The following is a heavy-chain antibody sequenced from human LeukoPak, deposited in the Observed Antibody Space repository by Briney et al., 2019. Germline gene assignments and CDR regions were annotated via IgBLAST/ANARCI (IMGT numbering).Heavy chain of an antibody. Sequence: GGSLRLSCAASGFTFSSYAMHWVRQAPGKGLEWVAVISYDGSNKYYADSVKGRFTISRDNSKNTLYLQMNSLRPEDTAVYYCARSNPGDYTLHLIDSWGQGTLVTVSS. D-gene: IGHD3-3*01. J-gene: IGHJ4*02. V-gene: IGHV3-30-3*01. CDR3: ARSNPGDYTLHLIDS. CDR1: GFTFSSYA. CDR2: ISYDGSNK.